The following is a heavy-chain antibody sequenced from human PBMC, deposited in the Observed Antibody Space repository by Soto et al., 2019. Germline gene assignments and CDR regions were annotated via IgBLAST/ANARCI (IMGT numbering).Heavy chain of an antibody. Sequence: PSETLSLTCTVSGGSIRTYYWSWIRQSPGKGLEWIGHISDSGSSRYSPSLKSRVTMSVDTFKNQFSLNLNSLTAADTAMYYCARHFDYDSLGDFFDYWGQGALVTVSS. CDR2: ISDSGSS. CDR3: ARHFDYDSLGDFFDY. J-gene: IGHJ4*02. D-gene: IGHD5-12*01. V-gene: IGHV4-59*08. CDR1: GGSIRTYY.